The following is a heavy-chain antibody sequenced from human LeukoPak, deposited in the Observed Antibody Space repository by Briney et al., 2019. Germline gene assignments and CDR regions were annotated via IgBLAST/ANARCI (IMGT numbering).Heavy chain of an antibody. D-gene: IGHD2-2*01. CDR3: ARRPANYGMDV. V-gene: IGHV4-39*07. CDR1: GGSISGGTYL. J-gene: IGHJ6*02. Sequence: SGTLSLTCTVSGGSISGGTYLWAWIRQPPGKGLEWIGSTSYGGTTYYNPSLKSRVTISVDTSKNQFSLKLNSVTAADTAVYYCARRPANYGMDVWGQGTTVTVS. CDR2: TSYGGTT.